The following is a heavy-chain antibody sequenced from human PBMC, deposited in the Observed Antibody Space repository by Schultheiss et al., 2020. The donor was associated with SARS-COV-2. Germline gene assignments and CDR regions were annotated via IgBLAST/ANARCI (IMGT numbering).Heavy chain of an antibody. Sequence: SETLSLTCTVSGGSISSGGYYWSWIRQPPGKGLEWIGYIYYSGSTYYNPSLKSRVTMSVDTSKNQFSLKLSSVTAADTAVYYCARDSGGDFDYWGQGTLVTVSS. CDR1: GGSISSGGYY. J-gene: IGHJ4*02. V-gene: IGHV4-61*08. CDR2: IYYSGST. CDR3: ARDSGGDFDY. D-gene: IGHD2-15*01.